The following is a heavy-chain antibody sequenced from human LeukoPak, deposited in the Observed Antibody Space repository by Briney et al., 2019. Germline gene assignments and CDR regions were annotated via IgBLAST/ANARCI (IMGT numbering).Heavy chain of an antibody. CDR1: DFIFTKHW. CDR2: ISEDGKKE. V-gene: IGHV3-7*01. D-gene: IGHD3-22*01. J-gene: IGHJ4*02. Sequence: GGSLRLSCLASDFIFTKHWMTWVRQAPGKGLEWVANISEDGKKENYVDSVRGRFTISRDNAKNSLYLQMNSLRAEDTAVYYCAREGSYSDSSGYYKINDYWGQGTLVTVSS. CDR3: AREGSYSDSSGYYKINDY.